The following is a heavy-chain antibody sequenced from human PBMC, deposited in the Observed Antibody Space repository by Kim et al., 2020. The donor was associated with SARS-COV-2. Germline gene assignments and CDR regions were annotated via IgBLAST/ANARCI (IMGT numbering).Heavy chain of an antibody. CDR2: IIPLFGTA. V-gene: IGHV1-69*13. D-gene: IGHD5-12*01. J-gene: IGHJ4*02. Sequence: SVKVSCKASGGAFSSYRIAWVRQAPGQGLEWMGGIIPLFGTADYGQNFQDRVTITADEGSRTVYMELESLRSEDTALIYCAREREGSGYLLYDWGQGTLVTVSP. CDR1: GGAFSSYR. CDR3: AREREGSGYLLYD.